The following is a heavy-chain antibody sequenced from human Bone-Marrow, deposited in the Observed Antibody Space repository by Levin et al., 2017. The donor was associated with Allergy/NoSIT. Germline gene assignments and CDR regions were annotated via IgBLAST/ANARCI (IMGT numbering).Heavy chain of an antibody. CDR2: IKEDGSDK. Sequence: GESLKISCAASGFTFSTYWMGWVRQAPGKGLEWVANIKEDGSDKYYVDSVKGRFTISRDNAKNSLFLQMNSLRAEDTAVYCCARVQSAGWFDPWGQGTLVTVSS. V-gene: IGHV3-7*01. CDR1: GFTFSTYW. J-gene: IGHJ5*02. CDR3: ARVQSAGWFDP.